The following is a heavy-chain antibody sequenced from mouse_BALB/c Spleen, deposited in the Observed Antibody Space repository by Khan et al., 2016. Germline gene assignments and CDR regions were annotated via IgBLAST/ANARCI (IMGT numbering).Heavy chain of an antibody. V-gene: IGHV9-3-1*01. Sequence: QIQLVQSGPELEKPGETVKISCKASGYTFTNYGMNWVKQAPGKGLKWMGWINTYTGEPTYADDFKGRFAFSLETSASTAYLQINNLKNEDTATYFCASIYDGYYVGLYYAMDYWGQGTSVTVSS. CDR1: GYTFTNYG. CDR2: INTYTGEP. D-gene: IGHD2-3*01. CDR3: ASIYDGYYVGLYYAMDY. J-gene: IGHJ4*01.